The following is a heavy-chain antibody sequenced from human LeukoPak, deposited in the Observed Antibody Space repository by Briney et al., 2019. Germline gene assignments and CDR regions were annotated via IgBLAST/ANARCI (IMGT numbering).Heavy chain of an antibody. D-gene: IGHD6-19*01. V-gene: IGHV3-21*01. CDR3: ARDPGGIAVAGNFDY. CDR2: ISSSSSYI. Sequence: PGGSLRLSCAASGFTFSSYSMNWVRQAPGKGLEWVSSISSSSSYIYYADSVKGRFTISRDNAKNSLYLQMNSLRAEDTAVYYCARDPGGIAVAGNFDYWGQGTLVTVSS. CDR1: GFTFSSYS. J-gene: IGHJ4*02.